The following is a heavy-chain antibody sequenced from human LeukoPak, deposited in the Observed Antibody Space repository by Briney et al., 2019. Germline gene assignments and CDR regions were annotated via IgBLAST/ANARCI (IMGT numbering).Heavy chain of an antibody. Sequence: GGSLRLSCEGSGFSFSDYEMSWVRQSPSKGLEWVSDIDDDGAYTYYDDSVRGRLTVSRDNAKNSLYLQMNSLRAEDTAVYYCARERRLGGSYLDYWGQGTLVTVSS. CDR3: ARERRLGGSYLDY. D-gene: IGHD3-16*01. V-gene: IGHV3-11*06. CDR2: IDDDGAYT. J-gene: IGHJ4*02. CDR1: GFSFSDYE.